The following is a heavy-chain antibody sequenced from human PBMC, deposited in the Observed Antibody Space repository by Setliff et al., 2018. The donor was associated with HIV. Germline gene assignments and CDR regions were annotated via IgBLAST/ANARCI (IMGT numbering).Heavy chain of an antibody. D-gene: IGHD2-15*01. Sequence: GGSLRLSCAASGFPFSNYAMSWVRQAPGKGLEWVSYISPSSTIIYYPDSVKGRFTTSRDNARSSLYLEMNSLRADDTAVYYCARDFCGSSCSSGYGYFDHWGQGTLVTVSS. J-gene: IGHJ4*02. V-gene: IGHV3-48*01. CDR3: ARDFCGSSCSSGYGYFDH. CDR1: GFPFSNYA. CDR2: ISPSSTII.